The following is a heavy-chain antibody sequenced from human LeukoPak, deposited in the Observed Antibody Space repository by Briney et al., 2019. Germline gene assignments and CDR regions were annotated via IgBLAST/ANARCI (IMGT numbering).Heavy chain of an antibody. D-gene: IGHD3-10*01. CDR3: ARRSYGSGVDV. CDR2: MNYSGST. CDR1: GDSISSNY. Sequence: SETLSLTCTVSGDSISSNYWSWIRQPPGKGLEWSGYMNYSGSTNYNPSLKSRVSISVDTSKNQFSLKLTSVTAADTAVYYCARRSYGSGVDVWGQGTTVTVSS. V-gene: IGHV4-59*08. J-gene: IGHJ6*02.